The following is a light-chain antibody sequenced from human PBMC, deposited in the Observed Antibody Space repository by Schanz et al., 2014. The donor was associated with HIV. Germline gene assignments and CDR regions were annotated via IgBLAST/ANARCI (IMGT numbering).Light chain of an antibody. V-gene: IGLV2-14*03. J-gene: IGLJ2*01. CDR1: SGDVGRYDY. Sequence: QSVLTQPASVSGSLGQSITISCTGTSGDVGRYDYVSWYQQHPGQAPKLLIYDVTYRPSGISNRFSGSKSGYTASLTISGLQADDEADYYCNSYTRTSTPVFGGGTQADRP. CDR3: NSYTRTSTPV. CDR2: DVT.